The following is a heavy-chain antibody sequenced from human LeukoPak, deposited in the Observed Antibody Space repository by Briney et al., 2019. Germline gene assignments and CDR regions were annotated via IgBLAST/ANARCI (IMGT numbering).Heavy chain of an antibody. D-gene: IGHD3-22*01. CDR3: ARATMIVVGAPQFDY. V-gene: IGHV4-59*11. CDR1: GGSISSHY. Sequence: PSETLSLTCTVSGGSISSHYWTWIRQPPGKGLEWIGYIYYSGSTNYNPSLKSRVTMSIDRSKNQFSLKLTSVTAADTAVYYCARATMIVVGAPQFDYWGQGTLVTVSS. CDR2: IYYSGST. J-gene: IGHJ4*02.